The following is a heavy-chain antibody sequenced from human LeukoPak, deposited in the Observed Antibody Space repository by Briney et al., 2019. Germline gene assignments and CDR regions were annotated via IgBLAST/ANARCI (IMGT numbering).Heavy chain of an antibody. CDR1: GFTFSSYS. CDR2: ISTSSSYI. D-gene: IGHD6-13*01. J-gene: IGHJ6*03. V-gene: IGHV3-21*01. CDR3: ARAAIAAARIYYYMDV. Sequence: AGGSLRLSCAASGFTFSSYSMNWVRQAPGKGLEWVSFISTSSSYIHNADSVKGRFTIFRDNAENSLYLQMNSLRAEDTAVYYCARAAIAAARIYYYMDVWGKGTTVTVSS.